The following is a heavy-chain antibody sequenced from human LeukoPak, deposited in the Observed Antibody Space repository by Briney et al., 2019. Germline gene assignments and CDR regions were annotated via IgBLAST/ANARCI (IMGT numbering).Heavy chain of an antibody. CDR2: ISGSGGST. J-gene: IGHJ5*02. D-gene: IGHD1-14*01. CDR3: AKDHQGPPGP. V-gene: IGHV3-23*01. Sequence: WVSAISGSGGSTYYADSVKGRFTISRDNSKNTLYLQMNSLRAEDTAVYYCAKDHQGPPGPWGQGTLVTVSS.